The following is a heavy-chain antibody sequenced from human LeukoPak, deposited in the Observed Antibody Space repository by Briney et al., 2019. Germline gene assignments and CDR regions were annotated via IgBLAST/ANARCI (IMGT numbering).Heavy chain of an antibody. J-gene: IGHJ3*02. CDR2: IYSGGRT. Sequence: GGSLRLSCAASGFTVSRNYMSWVRQAPGKGLEWVSVIYSGGRTYYADSVKGRFTISRDNSKNTLYLQMNRLRAEDTAVYYCARDLPYYYDSSGYDHDAFDIWGQGTMVTVSS. V-gene: IGHV3-66*01. CDR3: ARDLPYYYDSSGYDHDAFDI. CDR1: GFTVSRNY. D-gene: IGHD3-22*01.